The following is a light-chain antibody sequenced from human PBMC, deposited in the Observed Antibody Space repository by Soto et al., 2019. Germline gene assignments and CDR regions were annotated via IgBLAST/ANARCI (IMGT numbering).Light chain of an antibody. CDR2: GAS. J-gene: IGKJ4*01. Sequence: DIQLTQSPSFLSASVGDRVTISCWASEGISDYLAWYQQKPGKAPNLLIYGASTLQTGVPSRFSGSASGTEFSLTISSLQPDDFATYFCQQFNASPLTFGGGTKLEIK. CDR3: QQFNASPLT. CDR1: EGISDY. V-gene: IGKV1-9*01.